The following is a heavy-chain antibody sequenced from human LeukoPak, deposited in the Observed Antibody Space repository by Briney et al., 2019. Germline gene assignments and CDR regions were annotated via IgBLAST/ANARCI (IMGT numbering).Heavy chain of an antibody. CDR1: GYTFTSYG. J-gene: IGHJ6*03. V-gene: IGHV1-18*01. CDR2: ISAYNGNT. D-gene: IGHD3-9*01. Sequence: ASVKVSCKASGYTFTSYGISWVRQAPGQGLEWMGWISAYNGNTNYAQKLQGRVTMTTDTSTSTAYMELRSLRSDDTAVYYCARDRAYYDTLTGHPEPKSSYYYMDVWGKGTTVTVSS. CDR3: ARDRAYYDTLTGHPEPKSSYYYMDV.